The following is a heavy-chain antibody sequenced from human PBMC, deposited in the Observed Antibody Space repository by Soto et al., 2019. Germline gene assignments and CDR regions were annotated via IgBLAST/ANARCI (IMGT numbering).Heavy chain of an antibody. D-gene: IGHD4-17*01. Sequence: QVQLVQSGAEVKKPGASVKVSCKASGYTFTSYDINWVRQATGQGLEWMGWMNPNSGNTGYAQKFQGRVTMTRNTSISTAYMELNSLRSEDTAVYYCARFNRGGPGRELSYGDYAWGQGTLVTVSS. V-gene: IGHV1-8*01. CDR1: GYTFTSYD. J-gene: IGHJ4*02. CDR3: ARFNRGGPGRELSYGDYA. CDR2: MNPNSGNT.